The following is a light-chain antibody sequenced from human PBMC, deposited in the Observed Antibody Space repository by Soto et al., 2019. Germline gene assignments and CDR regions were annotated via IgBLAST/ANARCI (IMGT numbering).Light chain of an antibody. V-gene: IGKV1-27*01. CDR3: QKYNSAPPMYT. CDR1: QGISNY. Sequence: DIQMTQSPSSLSASVGDRVTITCRASQGISNYLAWYQQKPGKVPKLLIYAASTLQSGVPSRFSGSGAGTDFPLTISSLQPEDVATYYRQKYNSAPPMYTFGQGTKLEIK. J-gene: IGKJ2*01. CDR2: AAS.